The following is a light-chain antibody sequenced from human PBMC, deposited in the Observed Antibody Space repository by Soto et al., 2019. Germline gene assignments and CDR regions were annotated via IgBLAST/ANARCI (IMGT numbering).Light chain of an antibody. J-gene: IGKJ3*01. CDR3: QQYGSLCT. CDR1: QSVSSTY. V-gene: IGKV3-20*01. Sequence: EIVLTQSPGTLSLSPGERATLSCRTSQSVSSTYLAGYQQKPGQAPRLLIYGASSRATGIPDRFSGSGSGTDFTLTISRLEPEDFAVDYCQQYGSLCTFGPGTKVDIK. CDR2: GAS.